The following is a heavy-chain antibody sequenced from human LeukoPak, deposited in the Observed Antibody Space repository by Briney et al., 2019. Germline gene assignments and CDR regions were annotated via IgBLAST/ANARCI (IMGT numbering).Heavy chain of an antibody. CDR3: AKGALRYFDANWFDP. J-gene: IGHJ5*02. CDR1: GHSFSGYY. CDR2: INPHSGGT. D-gene: IGHD3-9*01. V-gene: IGHV1-2*02. Sequence: GASVKVSCKASGHSFSGYYIHWVRQAPGRGIEWMGWINPHSGGTNYAQNFQGRVTMTRDTSISTAYMELSRLRSDDTAVYYCAKGALRYFDANWFDPWGQGTLVTVSS.